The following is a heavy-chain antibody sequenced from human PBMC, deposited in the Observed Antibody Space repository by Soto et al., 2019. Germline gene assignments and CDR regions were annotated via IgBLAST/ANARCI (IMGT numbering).Heavy chain of an antibody. V-gene: IGHV1-18*01. CDR1: GYTFTSYG. CDR2: ISAYNGNT. J-gene: IGHJ6*02. CDR3: AREPADTAMVIYYYYYGMDG. D-gene: IGHD5-18*01. Sequence: GASVKVSCKAAGYTFTSYGISWVRQAPGQGLEWMGWISAYNGNTNYAQKLQGRVTMTTDTSTSTAYMELRSLRSDDTAVYYCAREPADTAMVIYYYYYGMDGWGQGTTVTVSS.